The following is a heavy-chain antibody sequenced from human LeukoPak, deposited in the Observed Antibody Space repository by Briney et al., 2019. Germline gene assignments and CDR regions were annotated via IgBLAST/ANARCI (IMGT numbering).Heavy chain of an antibody. J-gene: IGHJ4*02. D-gene: IGHD3-22*01. CDR3: ARAGGYYDSSGYYPLDY. CDR2: ISYDGSNK. V-gene: IGHV3-30-3*01. Sequence: PGGSLRLSCAASGFTFSNAWMHWVRQAPGKGLEWVAVISYDGSNKYCADSVKGRFTISRDNSKNTLYLQMNSLRAEDTAVYYCARAGGYYDSSGYYPLDYWGQGTLVTVSS. CDR1: GFTFSNAW.